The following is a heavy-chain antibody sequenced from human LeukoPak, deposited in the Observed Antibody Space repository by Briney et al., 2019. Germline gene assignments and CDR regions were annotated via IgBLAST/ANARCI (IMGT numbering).Heavy chain of an antibody. Sequence: ASVKVSCKASGYTFTGYYMHWVRQAPGQGLEWMGWINPNSGGTNYAQKFQGRVTMTRDTSISTAYMELSRLRSDDTAVYYCAYANGDYVPVDYWGQGTLVTVSS. V-gene: IGHV1-2*02. CDR3: AYANGDYVPVDY. CDR1: GYTFTGYY. D-gene: IGHD4-17*01. J-gene: IGHJ4*02. CDR2: INPNSGGT.